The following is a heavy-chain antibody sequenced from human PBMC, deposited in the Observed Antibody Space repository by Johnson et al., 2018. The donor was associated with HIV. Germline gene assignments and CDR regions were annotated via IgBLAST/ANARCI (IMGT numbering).Heavy chain of an antibody. J-gene: IGHJ3*02. CDR3: AKAIAAAGEDAFDI. CDR1: GFTFNNFG. V-gene: IGHV3-30*02. Sequence: QVQLVESGGGVVQPGGSLRLSCEASGFTFNNFGMHWVRQAPDKGLEWAAFIRYDGSNKYYADSVKGRFTISRDNSKNTLYLQMNSLRAEDTALYYCAKAIAAAGEDAFDIWGQGTMVTVSS. CDR2: IRYDGSNK. D-gene: IGHD6-13*01.